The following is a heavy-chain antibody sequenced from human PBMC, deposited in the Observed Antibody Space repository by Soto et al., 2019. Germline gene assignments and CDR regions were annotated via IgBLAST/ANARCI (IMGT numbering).Heavy chain of an antibody. CDR2: ISAAGDP. J-gene: IGHJ6*02. V-gene: IGHV3-13*05. CDR3: ARTDRDFYGLDV. CDR1: GFTFRHYD. Sequence: EVQLVESGGGLVQPGGCLRLSCEASGFTFRHYDMHWVRQGTGKGLEWVSGISAAGDPDYADSVEGRFTISRENAQNSFFLQMNSLRVGDTAVYYCARTDRDFYGLDVWGQGTTVIVSS.